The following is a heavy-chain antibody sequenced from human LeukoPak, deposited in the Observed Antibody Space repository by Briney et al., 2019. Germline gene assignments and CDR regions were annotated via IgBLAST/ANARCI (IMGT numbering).Heavy chain of an antibody. CDR1: GFIFSSYG. D-gene: IGHD3-16*01. CDR2: IRHDGGNK. J-gene: IGHJ4*02. V-gene: IGHV3-30*02. CDR3: ASRRARGDADFDY. Sequence: GGSLRLSCAASGFIFSSYGIHWVRQAPGKGLEWVTFIRHDGGNKYYADSVKGRFTISRDNSKNTLYLQMNSLRAEDTAVYYCASRRARGDADFDYWGRGTLVTVSS.